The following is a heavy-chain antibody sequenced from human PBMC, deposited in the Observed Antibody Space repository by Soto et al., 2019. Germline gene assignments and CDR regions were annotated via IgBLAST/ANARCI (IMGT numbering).Heavy chain of an antibody. J-gene: IGHJ6*02. CDR2: IWHDGSYR. CDR3: ARNMICTGISCYGDSSYYNLDV. D-gene: IGHD2-2*01. CDR1: GFILSFHG. V-gene: IGHV3-33*01. Sequence: PGGSLRLSCAASGFILSFHGMHWVRQAPGKGLEWVALIWHDGSYRYYADSVKGRFTISRDTSRNTLFLQLDSLRAEDTAVYFCARNMICTGISCYGDSSYYNLDVWGQGSTVTVSS.